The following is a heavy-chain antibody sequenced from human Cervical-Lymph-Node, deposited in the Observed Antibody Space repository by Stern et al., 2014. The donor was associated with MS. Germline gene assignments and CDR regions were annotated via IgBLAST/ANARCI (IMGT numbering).Heavy chain of an antibody. CDR1: GGSISSSYY. J-gene: IGHJ4*02. CDR2: IDDTGRT. V-gene: IGHV4-39*01. CDR3: VRQVTVRSRFDY. D-gene: IGHD4-11*01. Sequence: QVQLQESGPGLVKPSETLSRTCTVSGGSISSSYYWGWIRQSSGKGLEWIGSIDDTGRTFYNPSLKSRVTISVDPSKNQFSLNLSSVTAADTAVYYCVRQVTVRSRFDYWGQGTLVTVSS.